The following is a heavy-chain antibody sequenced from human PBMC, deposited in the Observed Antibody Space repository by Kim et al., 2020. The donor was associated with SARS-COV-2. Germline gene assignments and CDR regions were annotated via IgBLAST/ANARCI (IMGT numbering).Heavy chain of an antibody. D-gene: IGHD4-4*01. CDR2: ST. CDR3: ARGPDVAVTL. J-gene: IGHJ4*02. V-gene: IGHV4-34*01. Sequence: STNYNPTLKSRVTISVDTSKNQFSLKLSSVTAADTAVYYCARGPDVAVTLWGQGTLVTVSS.